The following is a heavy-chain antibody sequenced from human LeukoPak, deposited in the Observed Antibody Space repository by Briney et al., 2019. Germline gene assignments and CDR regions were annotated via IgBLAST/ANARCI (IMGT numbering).Heavy chain of an antibody. V-gene: IGHV3-23*01. CDR3: GPSLGELSQSSLFDY. CDR1: GFTFNNYA. CDR2: ISGSGDKT. J-gene: IGHJ4*02. D-gene: IGHD3-16*02. Sequence: GGSLRLSCAASGFTFNNYAMSWVRQAPGEGLEWVSAISGSGDKTYYADSVKGRFTISRDNSKNTLFLQMNSLRAEDTAIYYCGPSLGELSQSSLFDYWGQGTLVTVSS.